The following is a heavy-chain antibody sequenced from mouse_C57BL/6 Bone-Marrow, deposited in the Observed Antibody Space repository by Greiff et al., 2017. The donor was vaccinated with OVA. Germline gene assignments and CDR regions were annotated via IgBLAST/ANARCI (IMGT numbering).Heavy chain of an antibody. CDR1: GYTFTDHT. CDR2: IYPRDGST. D-gene: IGHD1-1*01. Sequence: VQLQQSDAELVKPGASVKISCKVSGYTFTDHTIHWMKQRPEQGLEWIGYIYPRDGSTKYNEKFKGKATLTADKSSSTAYMQLNSLTSEDSAVYFCASQINYYGSTYYAMDYWGQGTSVTVSP. CDR3: ASQINYYGSTYYAMDY. V-gene: IGHV1-78*01. J-gene: IGHJ4*01.